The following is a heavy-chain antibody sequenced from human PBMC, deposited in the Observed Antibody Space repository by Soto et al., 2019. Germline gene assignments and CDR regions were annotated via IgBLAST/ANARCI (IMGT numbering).Heavy chain of an antibody. CDR2: IYHSGST. CDR1: GGSISSGGYS. J-gene: IGHJ4*02. CDR3: ARGDSYGDLSYFDY. V-gene: IGHV4-30-2*01. D-gene: IGHD4-17*01. Sequence: PSETLSLTCAVSGGSISSGGYSWSWIRQPPGKGLEWIGYIYHSGSTYYNPSLKSRVTISVDRSKNQFSLKLSSVTAADTAVYYCARGDSYGDLSYFDYWGQGTLVTVSS.